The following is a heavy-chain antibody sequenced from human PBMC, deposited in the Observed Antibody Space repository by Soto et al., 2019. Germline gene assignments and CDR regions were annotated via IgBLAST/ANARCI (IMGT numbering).Heavy chain of an antibody. V-gene: IGHV4-31*03. CDR1: GGSISSGGYY. D-gene: IGHD3-22*01. Sequence: SETLSLTCTVSGGSISSGGYYWSWIRQHPGKGLEWIGYIYYSGSTYYNPSLKSRVTISVDTSKNQFSLKLSPVTAADTAVYYCARDGDYYDSSGYFTDAFDIWGQGTMVTVSS. J-gene: IGHJ3*02. CDR3: ARDGDYYDSSGYFTDAFDI. CDR2: IYYSGST.